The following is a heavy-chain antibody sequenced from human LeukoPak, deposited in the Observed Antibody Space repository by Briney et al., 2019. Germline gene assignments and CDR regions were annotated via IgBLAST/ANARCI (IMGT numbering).Heavy chain of an antibody. CDR1: GFTFSSSA. Sequence: QPGESLRLSGAASGFTFSSSAISWVRQAPGKGLEWVSAISGGGSTTYYADSVKGRFTISRDNSKNTLFLQMNSLRAEDTALYYCAKGYVTTGYFDYWGQGTLVTVSS. J-gene: IGHJ4*02. D-gene: IGHD3-16*01. CDR2: ISGGGSTT. V-gene: IGHV3-23*01. CDR3: AKGYVTTGYFDY.